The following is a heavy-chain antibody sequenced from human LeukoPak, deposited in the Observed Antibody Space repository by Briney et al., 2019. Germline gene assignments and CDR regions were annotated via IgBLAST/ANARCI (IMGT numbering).Heavy chain of an antibody. CDR3: ARVGGNSESYGWFGP. V-gene: IGHV4-4*07. J-gene: IGHJ5*02. D-gene: IGHD4-23*01. Sequence: SETLSLTCTVSGGSISGYYWSWIRQSAGKGLEWIGHIYSTGTNNYNPSLRSRVTLSVDTSKNQFSLKLRSVTAADTAVYYCARVGGNSESYGWFGPWGQGSLVTVSS. CDR2: IYSTGTN. CDR1: GGSISGYY.